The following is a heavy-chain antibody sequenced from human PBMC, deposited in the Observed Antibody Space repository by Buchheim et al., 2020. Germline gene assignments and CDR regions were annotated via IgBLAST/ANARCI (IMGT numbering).Heavy chain of an antibody. Sequence: QVQLQQWGAGLLKPSETLSLTCAVYGGSFSGYYWSWIRQPPGKGLEWIGEINHSGSTNYNPSLKSRVTISVDTSKNQFSLKLSSVTAADTAVYYCARDHRLPGISKVNFSPGYYYGMDVWGQGTT. V-gene: IGHV4-34*01. D-gene: IGHD4-11*01. CDR1: GGSFSGYY. CDR2: INHSGST. J-gene: IGHJ6*02. CDR3: ARDHRLPGISKVNFSPGYYYGMDV.